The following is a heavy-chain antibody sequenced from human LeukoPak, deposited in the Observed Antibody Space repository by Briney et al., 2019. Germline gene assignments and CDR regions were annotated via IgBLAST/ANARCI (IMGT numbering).Heavy chain of an antibody. CDR3: AREGVSWYSYGMDV. V-gene: IGHV1-8*01. J-gene: IGHJ6*02. CDR2: MNPNSGNT. Sequence: ASVKVSCKASGYTFTSYDINWVRQATGQGLEWMGWMNPNSGNTGYARKFQGRVTMTRNTSISTAYMELSSLRSEDTAVYYCAREGVSWYSYGMDVWGQGTTVTVSS. CDR1: GYTFTSYD. D-gene: IGHD6-13*01.